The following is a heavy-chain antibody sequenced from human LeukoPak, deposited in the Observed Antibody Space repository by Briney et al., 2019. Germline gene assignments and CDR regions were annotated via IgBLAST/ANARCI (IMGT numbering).Heavy chain of an antibody. Sequence: PSETLSLTCAVSGYSISSGYYWSWIRQPAGKGLEWIGRIYTSGSTNYNPSLKSRVTISVDTSKNQFSLKLSSVTAADTAVYYCARPSSTADGRAFDIWGQGTMVTVSS. CDR3: ARPSSTADGRAFDI. D-gene: IGHD2-21*02. J-gene: IGHJ3*02. CDR2: IYTSGST. CDR1: GYSISSGYY. V-gene: IGHV4-61*02.